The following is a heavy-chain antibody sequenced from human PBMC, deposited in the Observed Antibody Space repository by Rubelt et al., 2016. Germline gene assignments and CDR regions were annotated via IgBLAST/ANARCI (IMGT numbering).Heavy chain of an antibody. CDR3: ASGNGFRSASDY. D-gene: IGHD3-16*02. V-gene: IGHV4-30-2*02. CDR1: GGSISSGGYS. Sequence: QLQLQESGPGLVKPSQTLSLTCAVSGGSISSGGYSWSWIRQPPGKGLEWIGYIYHSGSTNYNPSLKSRVTISVDTSKNQFSLKLSSVTAADTAVYYCASGNGFRSASDYWGQGTLVTVSS. CDR2: IYHSGST. J-gene: IGHJ4*02.